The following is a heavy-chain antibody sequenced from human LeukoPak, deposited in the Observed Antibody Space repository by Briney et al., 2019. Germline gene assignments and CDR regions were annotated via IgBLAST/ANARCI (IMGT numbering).Heavy chain of an antibody. D-gene: IGHD3/OR15-3a*01. Sequence: GGSLRLSCAASGFTFSSYSMNWVRQAPGKGLEWVSSISSSSSYIYYADSVKGRFTISRDKSQNTLHLQMNSLRAEDTAVYYCAKDQSIWTGYYRGPYFDYWGQGTLVTVSS. V-gene: IGHV3-21*04. J-gene: IGHJ4*02. CDR3: AKDQSIWTGYYRGPYFDY. CDR2: ISSSSSYI. CDR1: GFTFSSYS.